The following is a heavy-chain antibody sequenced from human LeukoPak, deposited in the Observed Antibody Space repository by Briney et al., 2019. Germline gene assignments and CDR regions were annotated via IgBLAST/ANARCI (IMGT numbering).Heavy chain of an antibody. CDR1: GFTFSSYA. D-gene: IGHD3-10*01. J-gene: IGHJ4*02. CDR3: AKAFPYGSVSLGY. Sequence: GGSLRLSCAASGFTFSSYAMSWVRQAPGKGLEWVSTISTSVGTTYYADSVKGRFTISRDNSKNTLYLQVNSLRAVDTAVYYCAKAFPYGSVSLGYWGQGTLVTVSS. V-gene: IGHV3-23*01. CDR2: ISTSVGTT.